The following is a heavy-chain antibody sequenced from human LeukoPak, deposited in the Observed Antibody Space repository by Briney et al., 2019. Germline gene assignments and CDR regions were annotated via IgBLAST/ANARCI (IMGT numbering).Heavy chain of an antibody. Sequence: GGSLRLSCAASGFTFSSYAMSWVRQAPGKGLEWVSAISGSGGSTYYADSVKGRSTISRDNSKNTLYLQMNSLRAEDTAVYYCANLDTYYYGSGSYYNEGIRAYWGQGTLVTVSS. CDR3: ANLDTYYYGSGSYYNEGIRAY. J-gene: IGHJ4*02. V-gene: IGHV3-23*01. CDR2: ISGSGGST. CDR1: GFTFSSYA. D-gene: IGHD3-10*01.